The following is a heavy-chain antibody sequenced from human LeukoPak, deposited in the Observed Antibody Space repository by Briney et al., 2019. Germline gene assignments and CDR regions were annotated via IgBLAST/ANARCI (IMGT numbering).Heavy chain of an antibody. CDR2: ISSSSSTI. D-gene: IGHD3-9*01. Sequence: PGGSLRLSCATSGFTFTNYGMTWVRQAPGKGLEWVSYISSSSSTIYYADSVKGRFTISRDNAKNSLYLQMNSLRAEDTAVYYCARDILTGSQSRFQHWGQGTLVTVSS. CDR1: GFTFTNYG. CDR3: ARDILTGSQSRFQH. V-gene: IGHV3-48*04. J-gene: IGHJ1*01.